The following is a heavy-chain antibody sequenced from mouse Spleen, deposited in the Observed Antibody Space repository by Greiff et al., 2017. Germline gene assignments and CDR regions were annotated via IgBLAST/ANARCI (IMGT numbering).Heavy chain of an antibody. CDR1: GYTFTDYE. J-gene: IGHJ2*01. V-gene: IGHV1-15*01. CDR3: ASGPGSYSDY. D-gene: IGHD1-1*02. Sequence: VQLQESGAELVRPGASVTLSCKASGYTFTDYELHWVKQTPVHGLEWIGAIDPETGGTAYNQKFKGKAILTADKSSSTAYMELRSLTSEDSAVYYCASGPGSYSDYWGQGTTLTVSS. CDR2: IDPETGGT.